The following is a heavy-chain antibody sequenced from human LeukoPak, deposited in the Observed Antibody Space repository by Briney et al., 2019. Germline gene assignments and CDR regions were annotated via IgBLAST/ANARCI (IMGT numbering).Heavy chain of an antibody. CDR2: INPSGGST. V-gene: IGHV1-46*01. CDR1: GYTFTSYY. Sequence: ASVKVSCKASGYTFTSYYMHWVRQAPGQGLEWMGIINPSGGSTSYAQKFQGRVTITRNTSISTAYMELSSLRSEDTAVYYCARALDWNAANYQYYYMDVWGKGTTVTISS. CDR3: ARALDWNAANYQYYYMDV. D-gene: IGHD1-1*01. J-gene: IGHJ6*03.